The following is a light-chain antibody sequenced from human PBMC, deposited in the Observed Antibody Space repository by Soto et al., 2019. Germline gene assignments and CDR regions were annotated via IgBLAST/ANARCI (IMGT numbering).Light chain of an antibody. Sequence: QSVLTQPPSASGSPGQSVTISCTGTSSDVGGYNYVSWYQQHPGKVPKLMVYEVNKRPSGVPDRFSGSKSGNTASLTVSGLQAEDEADYYWTSYAGGNNVFGTGTKVTVL. CDR2: EVN. V-gene: IGLV2-8*01. J-gene: IGLJ1*01. CDR3: TSYAGGNNV. CDR1: SSDVGGYNY.